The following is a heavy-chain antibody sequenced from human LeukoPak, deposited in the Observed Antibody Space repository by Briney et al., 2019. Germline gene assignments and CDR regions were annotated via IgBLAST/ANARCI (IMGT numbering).Heavy chain of an antibody. D-gene: IGHD4-23*01. V-gene: IGHV3-23*01. CDR1: GFTLSSYA. J-gene: IGHJ4*02. CDR3: AKSLRWGFDY. CDR2: ISGSGGST. Sequence: VGSLRLSGAASGFTLSSYAMSWVRQAPGKGLEWVSAISGSGGSTYYAHSVKGRFTISRDNSKNTLYLQMNSLRAEDTAVYYCAKSLRWGFDYWGQGTLVTVSS.